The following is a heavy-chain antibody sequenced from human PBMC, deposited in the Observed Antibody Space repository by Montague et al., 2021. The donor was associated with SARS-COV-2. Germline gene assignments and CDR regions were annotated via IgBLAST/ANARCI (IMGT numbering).Heavy chain of an antibody. CDR1: GFSLSTSGMC. V-gene: IGHV2-70*11. CDR2: IAWDDDK. CDR3: ARTHYDILPGYYYDMDV. J-gene: IGHJ6*02. Sequence: PALVKPTQTLTLTCTFSGFSLSTSGMCVSWIRQPPGKALEWLARIAWDDDKYYSTSLKTRLTISKDTSKNQVVLTMTNMDPVDTATYYCARTHYDILPGYYYDMDVWGQGTTVTVSS. D-gene: IGHD3-9*01.